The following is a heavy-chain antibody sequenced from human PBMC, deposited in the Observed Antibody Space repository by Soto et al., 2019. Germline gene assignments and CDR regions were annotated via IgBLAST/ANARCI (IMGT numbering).Heavy chain of an antibody. CDR1: GGSFSGYY. CDR2: INHSGST. CDR3: ARGKLLWFGELLYFHYYGMDV. J-gene: IGHJ6*02. Sequence: SETMSLTCAVYGGSFSGYYWSWIRQPPGKGLEWIGEINHSGSTNYNPSLKSRVTISVDTSKNQFSLKLSSVTAADTAVYYCARGKLLWFGELLYFHYYGMDVWGQGTTVTVSS. V-gene: IGHV4-34*01. D-gene: IGHD3-10*01.